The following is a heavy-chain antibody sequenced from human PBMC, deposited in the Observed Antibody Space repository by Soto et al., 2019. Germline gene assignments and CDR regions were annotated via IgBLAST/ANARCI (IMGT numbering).Heavy chain of an antibody. CDR2: ISGSGGST. Sequence: GGSLRLSCAASGFTFSSYAMSWVRQAPGKGLEWVSAISGSGGSTYYADSVKGRFTISRDNSKNTLYLQMNSLRAEDTAVYYSANSPSGDYGDYWYYYYYGMDVWGQGTTVTVSS. D-gene: IGHD4-17*01. V-gene: IGHV3-23*01. CDR3: ANSPSGDYGDYWYYYYYGMDV. CDR1: GFTFSSYA. J-gene: IGHJ6*02.